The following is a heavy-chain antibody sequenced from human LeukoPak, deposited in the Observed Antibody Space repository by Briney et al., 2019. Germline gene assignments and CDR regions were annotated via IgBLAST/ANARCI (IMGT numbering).Heavy chain of an antibody. Sequence: QSGGSLRLSCAASGFTFSNYGMHWVRQTPGKGLEWVSFIRNDESNKYYTDSVKGRFTISRDNSKNTLYLQMNSLRAEDTAVYYCVGGTRKDSYESSGHYSYFDYWGQGTLVTVSS. CDR2: IRNDESNK. J-gene: IGHJ4*02. CDR3: VGGTRKDSYESSGHYSYFDY. CDR1: GFTFSNYG. V-gene: IGHV3-30*02. D-gene: IGHD3-22*01.